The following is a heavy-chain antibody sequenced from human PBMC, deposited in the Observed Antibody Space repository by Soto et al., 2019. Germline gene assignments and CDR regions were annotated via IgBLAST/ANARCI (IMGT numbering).Heavy chain of an antibody. V-gene: IGHV1-18*01. CDR3: ARVFGPGSYQYRTDY. D-gene: IGHD3-10*01. CDR1: GYTFTSYG. J-gene: IGHJ4*02. CDR2: ISAYNGNT. Sequence: ASVKVSCKASGYTFTSYGISWVRQAPGQGLEWMGWISAYNGNTNYAQKLQGRVTMTTDTSTSTAYMELRSLRSDDTAVYYCARVFGPGSYQYRTDYWGQGTLVTVSS.